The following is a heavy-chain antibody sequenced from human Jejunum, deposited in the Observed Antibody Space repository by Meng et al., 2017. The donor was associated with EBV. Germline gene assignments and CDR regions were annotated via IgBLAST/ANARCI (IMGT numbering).Heavy chain of an antibody. CDR1: GFTFSNHY. CDR2: ISGSSHDT. J-gene: IGHJ4*02. Sequence: QVQLVESGGXXVXPGXALRLSCAASGFTFSNHYMNWIRQAPGKGLEWVSYISGSSHDTNYADSVKGRFTISRDNAKNSLYLQLNSLTVEDTAVYYCARDARLAPYWGQGTLVTVSS. V-gene: IGHV3-11*05. D-gene: IGHD1-1*01. CDR3: ARDARLAPY.